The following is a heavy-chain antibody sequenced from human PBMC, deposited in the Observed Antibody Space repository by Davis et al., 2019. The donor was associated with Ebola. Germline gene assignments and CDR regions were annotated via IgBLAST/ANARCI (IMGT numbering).Heavy chain of an antibody. CDR3: TPSTHYEDA. V-gene: IGHV3-73*01. Sequence: GASLKISCAASGFTFSGSAMHWVRQASGQGLEWVGRIRSKANTYATAYAASVKGRFTISRDDSKNTAYLQMNSLKTEDTAVYYCTPSTHYEDAWGQGTTVTVSS. J-gene: IGHJ6*02. D-gene: IGHD3-22*01. CDR2: IRSKANTYAT. CDR1: GFTFSGSA.